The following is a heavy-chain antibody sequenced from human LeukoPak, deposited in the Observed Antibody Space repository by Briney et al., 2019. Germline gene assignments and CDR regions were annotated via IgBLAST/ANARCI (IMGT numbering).Heavy chain of an antibody. J-gene: IGHJ4*02. V-gene: IGHV4-34*01. CDR1: GGSFSGYY. CDR3: ARGRGDIVVVPAAPGYFDY. CDR2: INHSGST. D-gene: IGHD2-2*01. Sequence: SETLSLTCADYGGSFSGYYWSWIRQPPGKGLEWIGEINHSGSTNYNPSLKSRVTISVDTSKNQFSLKLSSVTAADTAVYYCARGRGDIVVVPAAPGYFDYWGQGTLVTVSS.